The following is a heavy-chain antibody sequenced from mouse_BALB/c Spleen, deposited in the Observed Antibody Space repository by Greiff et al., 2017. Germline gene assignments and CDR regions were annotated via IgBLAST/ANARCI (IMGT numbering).Heavy chain of an antibody. D-gene: IGHD3-3*01. J-gene: IGHJ2*01. CDR1: GYSITSGYY. CDR3: AREGPRRYFDY. CDR2: ISYDGSN. V-gene: IGHV3-6*02. Sequence: VQLKQSGPGLVKPSQSLSLTCSVTGYSITSGYYWNWIRQFPGNKLEWMGYISYDGSNNYNPSLKNRISITRDTSKNQFFLKLNSVTTEDTATYYCAREGPRRYFDYWGQGTTLTVSS.